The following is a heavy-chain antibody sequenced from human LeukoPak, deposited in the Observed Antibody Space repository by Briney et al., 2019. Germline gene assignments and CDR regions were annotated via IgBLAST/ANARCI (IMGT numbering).Heavy chain of an antibody. Sequence: EPGGSLRLSCAASGFTFNNYAVMWVRQAQGQGLEWVSAITGGGRTYYADSVKGRFTISRDNSKNTLYLQMNRLRAEDTARYFCARDPNGDYIGAFGFLGQGTVVTVSS. CDR2: ITGGGRT. J-gene: IGHJ3*01. D-gene: IGHD4-17*01. V-gene: IGHV3-23*01. CDR3: ARDPNGDYIGAFGF. CDR1: GFTFNNYA.